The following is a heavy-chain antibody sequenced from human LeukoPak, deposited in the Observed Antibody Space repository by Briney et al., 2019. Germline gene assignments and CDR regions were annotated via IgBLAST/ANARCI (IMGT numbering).Heavy chain of an antibody. V-gene: IGHV3-9*01. CDR2: ISWNSGSI. Sequence: GGSLRLSCAASGFTFSSYAMSWVRQAPGKGLEWVSGISWNSGSIGYADSVKGRFTISRDNAKNSLYLQMNSLRAEDTALYYCAREGFDPWGQGTLVTVSS. CDR1: GFTFSSYA. CDR3: AREGFDP. J-gene: IGHJ5*02.